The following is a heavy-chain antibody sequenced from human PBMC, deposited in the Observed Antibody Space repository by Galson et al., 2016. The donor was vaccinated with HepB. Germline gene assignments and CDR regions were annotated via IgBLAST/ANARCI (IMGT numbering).Heavy chain of an antibody. Sequence: SLRLSCAASGLTVSMNYMAWVRQSPGKGLEWVSVIYAGGRTFYADSVKGRFTISRDNSKNTLYLQMNSLRVEDTAVYYCARQMYGSYFDYWGQGALVTVSS. CDR3: ARQMYGSYFDY. CDR1: GLTVSMNY. J-gene: IGHJ4*03. V-gene: IGHV3-66*04. CDR2: IYAGGRT. D-gene: IGHD1-14*01.